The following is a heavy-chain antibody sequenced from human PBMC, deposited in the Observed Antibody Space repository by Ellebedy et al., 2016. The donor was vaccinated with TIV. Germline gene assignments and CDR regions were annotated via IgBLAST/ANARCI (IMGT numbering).Heavy chain of an antibody. CDR1: GYTFSSYS. V-gene: IGHV1-69*06. D-gene: IGHD5-18*01. J-gene: IGHJ4*02. CDR3: VKVGTRYSYDLYYLDS. CDR2: IIAFFGST. Sequence: AASVKVSCKASGYTFSSYSINWVRQAPGQGLAWMGGIIAFFGSTNYAQKFQDRVTFTADTHPSTAYMELSSLRSEDTAGYYCVKVGTRYSYDLYYLDSWGQGSLVTVSS.